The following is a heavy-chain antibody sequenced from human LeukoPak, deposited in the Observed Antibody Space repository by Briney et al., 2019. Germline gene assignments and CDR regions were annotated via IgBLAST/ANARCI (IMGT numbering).Heavy chain of an antibody. V-gene: IGHV1-18*01. CDR3: ATTSYDSSGYYYY. CDR1: GYTFNTYG. J-gene: IGHJ4*02. D-gene: IGHD3-22*01. CDR2: ISPYNGNT. Sequence: ASVKVSCKPSGYTFNTYGITWVRQAPGQGLEWMGWISPYNGNTNYAQKFQGRVTLTTDTSTSTAYMELRSLRSDDTAVYYCATTSYDSSGYYYYWGQGTLVTVSS.